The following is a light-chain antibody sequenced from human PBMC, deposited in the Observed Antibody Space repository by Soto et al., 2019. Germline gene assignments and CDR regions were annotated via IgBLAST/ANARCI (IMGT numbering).Light chain of an antibody. CDR1: NIGSKS. J-gene: IGLJ2*01. Sequence: SYELTQPPSASVSPGKTARITCGGNNIGSKSVHLYQQKPGQAPVLVIYYDSDRPSGIPERFSGSNSGNTATLTISRVEAGDEADYYCQVWDSSSDHPVVFSGGTKLTVL. CDR3: QVWDSSSDHPVV. CDR2: YDS. V-gene: IGLV3-21*04.